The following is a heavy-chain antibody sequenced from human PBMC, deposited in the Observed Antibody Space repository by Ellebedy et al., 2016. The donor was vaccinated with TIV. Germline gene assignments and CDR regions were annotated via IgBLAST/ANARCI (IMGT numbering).Heavy chain of an antibody. CDR2: IRQDGSDT. J-gene: IGHJ3*02. Sequence: GGSLRLSCATSGFSFRSYWMTWVRQAPGKGLEWVANIRQDGSDTYYVDSLRGRFTISRDNAKNSLYLQMNNLRGEDTAVYYCATDGSYGDYRSPTHAFVMWGRGTLVTVSS. CDR1: GFSFRSYW. V-gene: IGHV3-7*01. CDR3: ATDGSYGDYRSPTHAFVM. D-gene: IGHD3-16*01.